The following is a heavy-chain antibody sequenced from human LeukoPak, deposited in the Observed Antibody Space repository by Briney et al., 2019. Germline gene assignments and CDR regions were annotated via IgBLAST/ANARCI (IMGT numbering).Heavy chain of an antibody. CDR1: GGSIRSGGYY. Sequence: SQTLSLTCTVSGGSIRSGGYYWSWIRQHPGKGLEWIGYIYYSGSTYYNPSLKSRVTISVDTSKNQFSLKLSSVTAADTAVYYCARDPGYYDSTPLAFDIWGQGTMVTVSS. D-gene: IGHD3-22*01. J-gene: IGHJ3*02. V-gene: IGHV4-31*03. CDR2: IYYSGST. CDR3: ARDPGYYDSTPLAFDI.